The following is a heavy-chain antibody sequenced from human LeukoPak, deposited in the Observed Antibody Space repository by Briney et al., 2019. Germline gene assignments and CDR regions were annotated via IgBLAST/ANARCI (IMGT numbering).Heavy chain of an antibody. D-gene: IGHD3-10*01. CDR1: GGSISSYY. J-gene: IGHJ5*02. CDR3: ARDSGTTGEVRFDP. Sequence: SETLSLTCTVSGGSISSYYWSWIRQPPGKGLEWIGYIYYSGSTNYNPSLKSRVTISVDTSKNQFSLKLSSVTAADTAVYYCARDSGTTGEVRFDPWGQGTLVTVSS. CDR2: IYYSGST. V-gene: IGHV4-59*12.